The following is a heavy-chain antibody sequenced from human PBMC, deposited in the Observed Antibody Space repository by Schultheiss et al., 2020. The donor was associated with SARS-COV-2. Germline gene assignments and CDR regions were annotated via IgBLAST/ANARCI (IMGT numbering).Heavy chain of an antibody. V-gene: IGHV3-13*01. D-gene: IGHD2-15*01. CDR1: GFTFSSYD. Sequence: GGSLRLSCAASGFTFSSYDMHWVRQATGKGLEWVSAIGTAGDTYYPGSVKGRFTISRENAKNSLYLQMNSLRAEDTAVYYCASCSGGSCCLDYWGQGTLVTVSS. CDR3: ASCSGGSCCLDY. J-gene: IGHJ4*02. CDR2: IGTAGDT.